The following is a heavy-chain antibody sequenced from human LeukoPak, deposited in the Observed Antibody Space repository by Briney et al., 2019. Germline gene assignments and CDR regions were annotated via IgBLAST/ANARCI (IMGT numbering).Heavy chain of an antibody. V-gene: IGHV4-61*02. Sequence: SETLSLTCTVSGGSISSGSYYWSWIRQPAGKGLEWIGRIYTSGSTNYNPSLNSRVTISIDTSKNQFSLKLTSVTAVDTAVYYCARVPWEMDAFDIWGQGTMVTVSS. D-gene: IGHD1-26*01. CDR1: GGSISSGSYY. CDR2: IYTSGST. J-gene: IGHJ3*02. CDR3: ARVPWEMDAFDI.